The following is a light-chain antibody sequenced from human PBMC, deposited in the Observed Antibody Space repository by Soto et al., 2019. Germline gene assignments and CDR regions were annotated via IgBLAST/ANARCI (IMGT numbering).Light chain of an antibody. CDR3: QQYGSSPPEKT. Sequence: EIVLTQSPGTLSLSPGERATLSCRASQSVSSNYLAWYQQKPGQAPRLLIYGASSRATGIPDRFSGSGSGADFTLTISRLEPEDFAVDYCQQYGSSPPEKTFGQGTKVELK. V-gene: IGKV3-20*01. J-gene: IGKJ1*01. CDR2: GAS. CDR1: QSVSSNY.